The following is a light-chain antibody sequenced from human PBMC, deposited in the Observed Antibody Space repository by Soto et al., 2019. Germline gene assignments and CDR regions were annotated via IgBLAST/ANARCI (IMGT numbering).Light chain of an antibody. V-gene: IGKV3D-15*01. J-gene: IGKJ1*01. CDR2: GAS. CDR1: QSVSSN. CDR3: QQYNNWPCT. Sequence: ETVMTQSPSTLSVSQGERATLYCRASQSVSSNLAWYQQKPGQAPRLLIYGASTRATGIPGRFSGSGSGTEFTLTISSLQSEDFAVYYCQQYNNWPCTFGQGTKVDIK.